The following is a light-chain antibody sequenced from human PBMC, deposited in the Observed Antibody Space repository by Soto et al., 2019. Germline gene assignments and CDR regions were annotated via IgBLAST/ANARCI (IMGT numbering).Light chain of an antibody. V-gene: IGKV3-15*01. Sequence: EVVMTQSPATLSVSPGDRATLSCRASQNVHNNLAWYQQKPGQAPRLLIFDTSTSATDIPIRFTGGGSGTDFTLTISSLQSEDSAVYYSQQYEIWPLTFGGGTKVEIK. CDR1: QNVHNN. J-gene: IGKJ4*01. CDR3: QQYEIWPLT. CDR2: DTS.